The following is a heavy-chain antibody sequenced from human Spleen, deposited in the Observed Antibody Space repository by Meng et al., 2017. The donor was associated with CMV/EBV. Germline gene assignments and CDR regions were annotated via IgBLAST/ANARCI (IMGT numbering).Heavy chain of an antibody. CDR3: ARVFLYGPFDP. J-gene: IGHJ5*02. CDR2: IYPGGTT. Sequence: GESLKISCAASGFTVSSNYMSWVRQAPGKGLEWVSVIYPGGTTYYADSVKGRFTISRDNSKNTLYLQMNSLRAEDTAVYYCARVFLYGPFDPWGQGTLVTVSS. CDR1: GFTVSSNY. V-gene: IGHV3-53*01. D-gene: IGHD3-10*02.